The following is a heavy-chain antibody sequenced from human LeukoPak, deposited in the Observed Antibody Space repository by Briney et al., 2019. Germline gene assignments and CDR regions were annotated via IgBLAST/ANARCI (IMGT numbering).Heavy chain of an antibody. J-gene: IGHJ3*02. V-gene: IGHV4-59*01. Sequence: SETLSLTCTVSGGSISSYYWSWIRQPPGKGLEWIGYIYYSGSTNYNPSLKSRVALSVDTSKNQFSLKLNSLTAADTAVYYCARAREEFRGLDDCDIWGQGTIDTVSS. CDR2: IYYSGST. CDR3: ARAREEFRGLDDCDI. CDR1: GGSISSYY. D-gene: IGHD3-10*01.